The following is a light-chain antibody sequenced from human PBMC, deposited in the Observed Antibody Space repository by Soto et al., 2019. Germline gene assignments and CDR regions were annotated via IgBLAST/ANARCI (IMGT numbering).Light chain of an antibody. CDR2: GAS. V-gene: IGKV3-15*01. CDR1: QSVSGN. Sequence: EIVMTQSPATLSVSPGERATLSCRASQSVSGNLACYQQKPGQAPRLLIYGASTRATGIPARFSGSGSGTEFTLTLSSLQSEDFAVYYCQQYNNWPPAFGQGTKVEIK. CDR3: QQYNNWPPA. J-gene: IGKJ1*01.